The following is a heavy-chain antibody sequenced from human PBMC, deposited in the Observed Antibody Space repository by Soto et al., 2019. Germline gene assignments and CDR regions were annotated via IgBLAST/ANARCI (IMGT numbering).Heavy chain of an antibody. CDR1: GFTFSSYA. V-gene: IGHV3-23*01. Sequence: EVQLLESGGGLVQPGGSLRLSCAASGFTFSSYAMSWVRQAPGKGLEWVSAISGSGGSTYYADSVKGRFTISRDNSKNTLYLQMNSLRAEDTAVYYCAKGTYYYGSGSLTYYYYYYMDVWGKATTVTVSS. CDR3: AKGTYYYGSGSLTYYYYYYMDV. D-gene: IGHD3-10*01. J-gene: IGHJ6*03. CDR2: ISGSGGST.